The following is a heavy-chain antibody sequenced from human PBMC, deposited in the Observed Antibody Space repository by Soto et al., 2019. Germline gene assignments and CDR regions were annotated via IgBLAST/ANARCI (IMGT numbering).Heavy chain of an antibody. CDR3: ARDRGGYGPPDV. Sequence: QVQLVESGGGLVKPGGSLRLSCAASGFSFSDSYMSWVRQATGKGLEWVAYISGSSGYTGYADSVKGRFTISRDNAKTSLYLQMNSLRVEDTAVYYCARDRGGYGPPDVWGQGTTVTVSS. CDR1: GFSFSDSY. CDR2: ISGSSGYT. D-gene: IGHD3-10*01. V-gene: IGHV3-11*06. J-gene: IGHJ6*02.